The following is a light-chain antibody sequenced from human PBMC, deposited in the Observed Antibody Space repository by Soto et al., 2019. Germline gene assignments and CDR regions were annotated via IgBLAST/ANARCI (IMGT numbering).Light chain of an antibody. Sequence: QSVLTQPPSVSAAPGQKITISCSGSSSNIGINYVSWFQHLPGTAPKLLMYDNNKRPSGIPDRFSGSKSGTSATLGITGLQTGDEADYYCGTWDSSLSVYVFGTGTKVTVX. CDR2: DNN. CDR1: SSNIGINY. CDR3: GTWDSSLSVYV. V-gene: IGLV1-51*01. J-gene: IGLJ1*01.